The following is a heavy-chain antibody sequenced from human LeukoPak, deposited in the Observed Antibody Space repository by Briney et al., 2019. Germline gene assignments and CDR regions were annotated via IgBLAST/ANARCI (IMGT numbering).Heavy chain of an antibody. V-gene: IGHV4-59*08. CDR2: IYYSGST. J-gene: IGHJ4*02. CDR3: ARRYCSSTSCHFDY. CDR1: GGSISSYY. D-gene: IGHD2-2*01. Sequence: PSETLSLTYTVSGGSISSYYWSWIRQPPGKGLEWIGYIYYSGSTNYNPSLKSRVTISVDTSKNQFSLKLSSVTAADTAVYYCARRYCSSTSCHFDYWGQGTLVTVSS.